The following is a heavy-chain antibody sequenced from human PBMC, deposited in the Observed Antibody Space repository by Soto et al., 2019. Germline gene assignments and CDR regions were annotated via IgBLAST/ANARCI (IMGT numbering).Heavy chain of an antibody. CDR1: GGSITTGSYY. CDR2: IYHRGTT. D-gene: IGHD3-22*01. J-gene: IGHJ4*02. CDR3: ARDSSGRHDY. Sequence: QMQLQESGPGLLKPSETLSLTCTVSGGSITTGSYYWTWIRQAPGEGLEWIGYIYHRGTTKYNASLESRVTISVDTSKNQFFLTMKSMTAADTGVYYCARDSSGRHDYWGQGTLVTVSS. V-gene: IGHV4-61*01.